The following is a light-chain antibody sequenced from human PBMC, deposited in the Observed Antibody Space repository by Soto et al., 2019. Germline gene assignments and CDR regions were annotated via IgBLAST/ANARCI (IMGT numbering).Light chain of an antibody. J-gene: IGLJ1*01. CDR1: SSDVGGYNY. CDR3: TSYAGINNLGV. CDR2: QVS. Sequence: QSALTQPPSASGSPGQSVTISCTGTSSDVGGYNYVSWYQQHPGKAPKLMIYQVSKRPSGVPDRFSGSESGNTASLTVSGLQAEDEADYYCTSYAGINNLGVFGTGTKVTVL. V-gene: IGLV2-8*01.